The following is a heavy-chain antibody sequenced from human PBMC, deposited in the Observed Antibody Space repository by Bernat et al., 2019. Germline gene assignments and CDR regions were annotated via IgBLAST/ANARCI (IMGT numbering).Heavy chain of an antibody. CDR1: GGSISSYY. Sequence: QVQLQESGPGLVKPSETLSLTCTVSGGSISSYYWSWIRQPPGQGLEWIGYIYYSGSTNFNTSRKSRVTRSIGTSKNQFSLKLSSVTAADTAVYYCARGEYDMLTGYYTDYWGQGTLVTVSS. J-gene: IGHJ4*02. CDR2: IYYSGST. V-gene: IGHV4-59*01. D-gene: IGHD3-9*01. CDR3: ARGEYDMLTGYYTDY.